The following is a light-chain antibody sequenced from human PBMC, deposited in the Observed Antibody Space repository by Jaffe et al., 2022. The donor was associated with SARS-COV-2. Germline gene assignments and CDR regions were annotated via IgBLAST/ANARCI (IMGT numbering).Light chain of an antibody. CDR3: QHYSYWPRT. Sequence: EIVMTQSPATLSVSPGQRATLSCRASQSVSSNLAWYQQKPGQAPRLLIYGASTRATGIPARFSGSGSGTEFTLTISSLQSEDFAVYYCQHYSYWPRTFGQGTQVEIK. CDR1: QSVSSN. J-gene: IGKJ1*01. CDR2: GAS. V-gene: IGKV3-15*01.